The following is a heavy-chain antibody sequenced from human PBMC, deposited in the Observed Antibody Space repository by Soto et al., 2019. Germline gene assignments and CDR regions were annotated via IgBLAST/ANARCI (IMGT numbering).Heavy chain of an antibody. D-gene: IGHD3-3*01. V-gene: IGHV3-23*01. CDR3: ASCFKDPYDFWSGYYFAFDI. J-gene: IGHJ3*02. CDR2: LSGSGGST. Sequence: PGGSLRLSCAASGFTFSSYAMTWVRQAPGKGLEWVSTLSGSGGSTYYADSVKGRFTISRDNSKNTLYLQMNSLRAEDMAVYYCASCFKDPYDFWSGYYFAFDIWGQGTMVTVSS. CDR1: GFTFSSYA.